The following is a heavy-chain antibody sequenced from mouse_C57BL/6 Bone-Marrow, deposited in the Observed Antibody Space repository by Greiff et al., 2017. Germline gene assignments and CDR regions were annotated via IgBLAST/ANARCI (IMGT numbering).Heavy chain of an antibody. CDR3: ARAYDYDGRGFAY. CDR2: ISSGSSTI. D-gene: IGHD2-4*01. CDR1: GFTFSDYG. J-gene: IGHJ3*01. Sequence: DVHLVESGGGLVKPGGSLKLSCAASGFTFSDYGMHWVRQAPEKGLEWVAYISSGSSTIYYADTVKGRFTISRDNAKNTLFLQMTSLRSEDTAMYDCARAYDYDGRGFAYWGQGTLVTVSA. V-gene: IGHV5-17*01.